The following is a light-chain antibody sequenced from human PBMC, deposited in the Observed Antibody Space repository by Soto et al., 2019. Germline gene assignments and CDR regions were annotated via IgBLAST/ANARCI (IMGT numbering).Light chain of an antibody. CDR1: QSVENTF. CDR3: QQYMSSVT. Sequence: EIVLTQSPGSLSLSPGERATLSCRPSQSVENTFFAWYQKKPGQAPRLLMYGVSKRATGIPDRFSGSGAGTDFTLTISRLEPEDFAVYYCQQYMSSVTFGQGTRVEIK. J-gene: IGKJ1*01. CDR2: GVS. V-gene: IGKV3-20*01.